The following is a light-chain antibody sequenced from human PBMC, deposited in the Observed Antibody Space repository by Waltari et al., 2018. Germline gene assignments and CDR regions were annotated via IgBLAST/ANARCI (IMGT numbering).Light chain of an antibody. V-gene: IGKV3-11*01. Sequence: EILLTQSPVTLSVSPGERATLSCKASQSVRSYLAWYQQKPGQAPRLLIYDASNRASGIPARFSGSGSGTDFTLTISNVEPEDFAVYYSQQRHDWPLNFGGGTKLEIK. CDR3: QQRHDWPLN. CDR1: QSVRSY. CDR2: DAS. J-gene: IGKJ4*01.